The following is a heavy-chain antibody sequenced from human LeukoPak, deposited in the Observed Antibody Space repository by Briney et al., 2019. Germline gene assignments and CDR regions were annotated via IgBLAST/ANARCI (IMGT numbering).Heavy chain of an antibody. Sequence: PSETLSLTCRVSGASINSGSNYWGWIRQPPGKTLEWIGSIYSSGSAYYNPSLKSRVIIMIDTPKNHFSLTLSSVTAADTAVYYCAKDWGSFGYWGQGTLVTVSS. CDR1: GASINSGSNY. CDR3: AKDWGSFGY. CDR2: IYSSGSA. V-gene: IGHV4-39*07. J-gene: IGHJ4*02. D-gene: IGHD3-16*01.